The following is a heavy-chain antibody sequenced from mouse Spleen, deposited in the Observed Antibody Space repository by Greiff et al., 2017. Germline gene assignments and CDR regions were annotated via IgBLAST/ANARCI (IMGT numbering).Heavy chain of an antibody. V-gene: IGHV1-4*01. CDR2: INPSSGYT. CDR3: ARWGFAWFAY. CDR1: GYTFTSYT. J-gene: IGHJ3*01. Sequence: LQESGAELARPGASVKMSCKASGYTFTSYTMHWVKQRPGQGLEWIGYINPSSGYTKYNQKFKDKATLTADKSSSTAYMQLSSLTSEDSAVYYCARWGFAWFAYWGQGTLVTVSA.